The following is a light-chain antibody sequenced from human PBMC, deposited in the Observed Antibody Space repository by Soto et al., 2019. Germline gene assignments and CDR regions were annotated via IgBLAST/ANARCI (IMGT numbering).Light chain of an antibody. V-gene: IGLV1-40*01. CDR2: GNT. CDR1: SSNLGAAFA. Sequence: QSVLTQPPSLSGAPGQRITISCTGTSSNLGAAFAVQWYQQLPGAAPKLLIYGNTNRPSGVPDRFSGSKSGTSASLAITGLQAEDEADYFCQSFDDSLSGTVFGTGTKLTVL. CDR3: QSFDDSLSGTV. J-gene: IGLJ1*01.